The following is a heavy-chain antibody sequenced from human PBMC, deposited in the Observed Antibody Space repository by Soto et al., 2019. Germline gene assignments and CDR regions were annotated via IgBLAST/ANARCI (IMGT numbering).Heavy chain of an antibody. V-gene: IGHV3-30*18. CDR1: GFTFGNYG. D-gene: IGHD1-26*01. J-gene: IGHJ4*02. CDR2: TSYDGNNK. Sequence: PGGSLRLSCTGSGFTFGNYGMHWVRQAPGKGLEWVASTSYDGNNKYYADSLKGRFTISRDNSKKMVYLQMTSLGPEDTAVYYCAKGGGSARDFGYWGQGALVTVS. CDR3: AKGGGSARDFGY.